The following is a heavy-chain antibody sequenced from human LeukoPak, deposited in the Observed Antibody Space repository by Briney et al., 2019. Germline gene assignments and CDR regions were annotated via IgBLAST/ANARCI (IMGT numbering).Heavy chain of an antibody. CDR1: EFTFRSYA. Sequence: GGSLRLSCAASEFTFRSYAMHWVRQAPGKGLESGAVISYDGSKRYYADSVKGQFTISRDNSKNTLYLQMNSLRTEDTAVYYCAKPYGGLYYFYGVDVWGQGTTVTVSS. D-gene: IGHD4-23*01. CDR2: ISYDGSKR. CDR3: AKPYGGLYYFYGVDV. J-gene: IGHJ6*02. V-gene: IGHV3-30*18.